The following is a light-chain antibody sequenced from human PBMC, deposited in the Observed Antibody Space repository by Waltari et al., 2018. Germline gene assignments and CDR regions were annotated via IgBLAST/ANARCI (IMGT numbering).Light chain of an antibody. CDR3: QHYNSAPLT. CDR1: QGIGSW. CDR2: KAS. V-gene: IGKV1D-16*01. J-gene: IGKJ4*01. Sequence: DIQMNQSPSSLSASVGNRVTITCRASQGIGSWLAWYQQKPGKAPKVLIYKASSLQSGVPSMFSGSGSGTHFNLTSSSLQPEDFAGYYCQHYNSAPLTFGGGTKVEIK.